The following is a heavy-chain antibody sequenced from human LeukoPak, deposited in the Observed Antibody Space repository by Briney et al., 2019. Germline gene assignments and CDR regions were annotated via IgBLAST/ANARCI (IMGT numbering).Heavy chain of an antibody. V-gene: IGHV1-2*02. Sequence: ASVKVSCKASGYTFTGYYMHWVRQAPGQGLEWMGWISPNSGGTNYAQKFQGRVTVTRDTSISTAYMELGRLRSDDTAVYYCARSARLMKGVVEVTALDDWGQGTLVTVSS. J-gene: IGHJ4*02. CDR2: ISPNSGGT. D-gene: IGHD3-3*01. CDR1: GYTFTGYY. CDR3: ARSARLMKGVVEVTALDD.